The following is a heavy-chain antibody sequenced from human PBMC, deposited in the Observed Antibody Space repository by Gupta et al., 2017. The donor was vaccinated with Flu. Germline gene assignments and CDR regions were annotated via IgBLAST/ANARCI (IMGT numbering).Heavy chain of an antibody. CDR2: MNPYSGNT. CDR3: TRTPFPGDF. CDR1: D. Sequence: DINWVRLVAGQGLEWMGWMNPYSGNTYYTQKFQGRLTMTRDTSINTAYMELSSLRSDDTAVYYCTRTPFPGDFWGQGTTVTVSS. D-gene: IGHD2-15*01. V-gene: IGHV1-8*01. J-gene: IGHJ6*02.